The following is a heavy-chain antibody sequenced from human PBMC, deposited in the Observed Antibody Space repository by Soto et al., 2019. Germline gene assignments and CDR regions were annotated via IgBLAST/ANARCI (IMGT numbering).Heavy chain of an antibody. Sequence: GGSLRLSCTAYGLGVRNNYMSWVRQAPGMGLGWVSVIYNDGTTYYADSVKGRFTLSRDTSKNALSLQMDSLRAEDTAVYYCFRPLPSGRNYGMDVWGPGTTVTVSS. V-gene: IGHV3-53*01. D-gene: IGHD3-10*01. CDR3: FRPLPSGRNYGMDV. CDR1: GLGVRNNY. J-gene: IGHJ6*02. CDR2: IYNDGTT.